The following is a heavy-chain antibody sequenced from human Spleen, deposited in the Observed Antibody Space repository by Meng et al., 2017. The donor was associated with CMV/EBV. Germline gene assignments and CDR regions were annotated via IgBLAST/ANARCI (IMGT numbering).Heavy chain of an antibody. V-gene: IGHV3-7*01. CDR3: AKFSTGYDRHPELYDY. CDR1: GFPFNNYW. CDR2: IEEDGSEK. Sequence: GGSLRLSCATSGFPFNNYWMSWVRQAPGKGLEWVANIEEDGSEKYYLDSVKGRFTISRDNAKNSLVLQMNSLRVEDTAVYYCAKFSTGYDRHPELYDYWGQGTLVTVSS. D-gene: IGHD1-14*01. J-gene: IGHJ4*02.